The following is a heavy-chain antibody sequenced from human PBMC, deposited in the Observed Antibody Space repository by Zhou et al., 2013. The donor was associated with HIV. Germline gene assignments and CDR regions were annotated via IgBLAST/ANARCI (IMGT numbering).Heavy chain of an antibody. D-gene: IGHD2-21*01. Sequence: QVNLVQSGAVMKKPGSSVRISCEASGYTFVNYFIHWIRHVPGKGLEWMGWMNPYRGAVKYPWPFQGRVTMTRKFSDDADDTDRGTAYMELSGLTPADTAVYYCVRTAYCETDPCKGWVFPHWGQGTPVIVSS. CDR1: GYTFVNYF. CDR2: MNPYRGAV. J-gene: IGHJ1*01. CDR3: VRTAYCETDPCKGWVFPH. V-gene: IGHV1-2*02.